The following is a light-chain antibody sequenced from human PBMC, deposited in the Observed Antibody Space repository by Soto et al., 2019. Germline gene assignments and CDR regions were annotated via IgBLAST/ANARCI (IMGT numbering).Light chain of an antibody. J-gene: IGKJ1*01. CDR1: QYIGSN. V-gene: IGKV3-15*01. CDR2: GAS. Sequence: EIVSTQSPATLSVSPGERATLSCRASQYIGSNLAWYQKKPGQAPRLPIYGASTRATGIPARFSGSGSGTDFNLTISSLQSEDFAVYYCQQRSNWPRTVGQGTKGEIK. CDR3: QQRSNWPRT.